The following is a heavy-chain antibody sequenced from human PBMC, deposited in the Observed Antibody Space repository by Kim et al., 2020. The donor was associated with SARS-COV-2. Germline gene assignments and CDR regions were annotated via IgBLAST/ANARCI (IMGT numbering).Heavy chain of an antibody. D-gene: IGHD6-6*01. CDR1: GFTFSSYA. CDR3: ARGGARPRYLDY. CDR2: ISYDGSNK. Sequence: GGSLRLSCAASGFTFSSYAMHWVRQAPGKGLEWVAVISYDGSNKYYADSVKGRFTISRDNSKNTLYLQMNSLRAEDTAVYYCARGGARPRYLDYWGQGTLVTVSS. V-gene: IGHV3-30*04. J-gene: IGHJ4*02.